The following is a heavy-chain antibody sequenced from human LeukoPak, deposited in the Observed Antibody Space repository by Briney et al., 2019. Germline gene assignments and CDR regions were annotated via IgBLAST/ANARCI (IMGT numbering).Heavy chain of an antibody. J-gene: IGHJ3*02. CDR1: GGSISSGVYY. Sequence: SETLSLTCPVSGGSISSGVYYWSWIRQHPGKGLEWIGYIYYSGSTYYNPSLKSRVTISVDTSKNQFSLKLSSVAAADTAVYYCARGGIPGAFDIWGQGTMVTVSS. D-gene: IGHD3-16*01. CDR3: ARGGIPGAFDI. CDR2: IYYSGST. V-gene: IGHV4-31*03.